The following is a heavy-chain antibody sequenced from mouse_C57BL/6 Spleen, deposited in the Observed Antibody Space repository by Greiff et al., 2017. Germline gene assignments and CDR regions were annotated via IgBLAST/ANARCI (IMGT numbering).Heavy chain of an antibody. Sequence: QVQLQQSGAELVMPGASVKLSCKASGYTFTSYWMHWVKQRPGQGLEWIGEIDPSDSYTNYNQKFKGKSTLTVDKSSSTAYMQLSSLTSEDSAVYYCARKLRDWDFDVWGTGTTVTVSS. CDR2: IDPSDSYT. CDR3: ARKLRDWDFDV. V-gene: IGHV1-69*01. CDR1: GYTFTSYW. D-gene: IGHD1-1*01. J-gene: IGHJ1*03.